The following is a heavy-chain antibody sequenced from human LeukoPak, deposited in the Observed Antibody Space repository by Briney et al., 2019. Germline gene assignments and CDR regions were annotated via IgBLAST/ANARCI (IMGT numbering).Heavy chain of an antibody. D-gene: IGHD2-8*01. V-gene: IGHV3-48*01. Sequence: GGSLRLSCAASGFTLSTYSMNWVRQAPGKGLEWVSYITSSSSTLYYADSVKGRFTISRDNAKNSLYLQMNSLRVEDTAVYYCARDAPTNGVWYSGFDYWGQGTLITVSS. CDR1: GFTLSTYS. CDR3: ARDAPTNGVWYSGFDY. CDR2: ITSSSSTL. J-gene: IGHJ4*02.